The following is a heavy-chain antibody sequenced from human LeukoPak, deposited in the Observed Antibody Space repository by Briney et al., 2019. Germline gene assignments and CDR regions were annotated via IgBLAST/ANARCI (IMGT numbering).Heavy chain of an antibody. V-gene: IGHV4-61*02. J-gene: IGHJ3*02. CDR2: ISSSGST. CDR3: ARGPYSYDSSGAFDI. D-gene: IGHD3-22*01. Sequence: SQTLSLTCTVSGDSISSGDYYWSWIRQPAGKGLEWIGRISSSGSTNYNPSLKSRVTISVDTSKNQFSLKLSSVPAADTAVYFCARGPYSYDSSGAFDIWGQGTMVTVSS. CDR1: GDSISSGDYY.